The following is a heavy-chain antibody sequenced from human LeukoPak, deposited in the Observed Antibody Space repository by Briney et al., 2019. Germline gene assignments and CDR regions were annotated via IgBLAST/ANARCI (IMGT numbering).Heavy chain of an antibody. CDR1: GGSISSYY. CDR3: ARHTYFGFDI. CDR2: IYYSGST. D-gene: IGHD2/OR15-2a*01. J-gene: IGHJ3*02. Sequence: PSETLSLTCTVSGGSISSYYWSWIRQPPGKGLEWIGYIYYSGSTYYNPSLKSRVTISVDTSKNQFPLKLSSVTAADTAVYYCARHTYFGFDIWGQGTMVTVSS. V-gene: IGHV4-59*08.